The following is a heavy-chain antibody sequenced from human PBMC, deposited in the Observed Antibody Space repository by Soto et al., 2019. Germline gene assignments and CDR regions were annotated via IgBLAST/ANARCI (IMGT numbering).Heavy chain of an antibody. CDR2: IVPIYRTA. J-gene: IGHJ4*02. Sequence: QVQLVQSGAEVKKPGSSVKVSCKASGGTFSSYRINWVRQAPGQGLEWVGGIVPIYRTADYAQKFQGRVTITADESARTVYMELRSLKSQDTAVYYCVRDSGAKLSSSWGQGTLVTVSS. CDR1: GGTFSSYR. V-gene: IGHV1-69*01. D-gene: IGHD6-13*01. CDR3: VRDSGAKLSSS.